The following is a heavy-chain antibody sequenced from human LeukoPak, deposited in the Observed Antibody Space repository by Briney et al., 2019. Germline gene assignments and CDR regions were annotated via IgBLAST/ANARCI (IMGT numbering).Heavy chain of an antibody. CDR3: ARGSYYDY. Sequence: ASVKVSCKVSGYTLTELSIDWVRQAPGKGLEWMGSFDLKDGATIYAQKFQGRVTMTEDTSTDTAYMELSSLRSEDTAVYYCARGSYYDYWGQGTLVTVSS. CDR1: GYTLTELS. V-gene: IGHV1-24*01. D-gene: IGHD1-26*01. CDR2: FDLKDGAT. J-gene: IGHJ4*02.